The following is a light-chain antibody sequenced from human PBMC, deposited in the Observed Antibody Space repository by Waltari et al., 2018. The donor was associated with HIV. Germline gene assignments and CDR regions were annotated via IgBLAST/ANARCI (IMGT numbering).Light chain of an antibody. Sequence: NFMLTQPHSVSESPGKTVTISCTRSSGSLARNHVQWYQQRPGSSPTTVIYEDNQRPSGVPDRFSGSIDSSSNSASLTISGLKTEDEADYYCQSYDSSNQVFGGGTKLTVL. CDR3: QSYDSSNQV. CDR1: SGSLARNH. V-gene: IGLV6-57*01. J-gene: IGLJ2*01. CDR2: EDN.